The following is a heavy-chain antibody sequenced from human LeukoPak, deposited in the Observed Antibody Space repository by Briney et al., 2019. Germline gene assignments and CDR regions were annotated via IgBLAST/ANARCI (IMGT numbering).Heavy chain of an antibody. CDR2: IYSGGST. J-gene: IGHJ3*01. CDR1: GFTVSNNY. D-gene: IGHD3-22*01. Sequence: GGSLRLSCAASGFTVSNNYMTWVRPAPGKGLEWVSVIYSGGSTYYADSVKGRFTVSRHVSKNTLFLQMNSLRPEDTAVYYCARHYYDAKAFDVWGQGTMVTVS. V-gene: IGHV3-53*01. CDR3: ARHYYDAKAFDV.